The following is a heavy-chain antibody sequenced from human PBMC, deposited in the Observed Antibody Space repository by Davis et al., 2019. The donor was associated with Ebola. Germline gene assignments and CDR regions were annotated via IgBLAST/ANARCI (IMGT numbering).Heavy chain of an antibody. D-gene: IGHD2-15*01. J-gene: IGHJ4*02. V-gene: IGHV4-34*01. CDR2: IYHSGST. CDR3: ARDLGGLGYCSGGSCYSVPYY. Sequence: SETLSLTCAVYGGSFSAYYWSWIRQPPGKGLEWIGEIYHSGSTNYNPSLKSRVTISVDKSKNQFSLKLSSVTAADTAVYYCARDLGGLGYCSGGSCYSVPYYWGQGTLVTVSS. CDR1: GGSFSAYY.